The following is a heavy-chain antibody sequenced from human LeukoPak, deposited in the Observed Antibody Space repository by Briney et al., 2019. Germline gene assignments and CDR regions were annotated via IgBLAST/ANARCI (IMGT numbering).Heavy chain of an antibody. V-gene: IGHV1-2*06. Sequence: ASVKVSCRASGYTFTGYYMHWVRQAPGQGLEWMGRINPNSGGTNYAQKFQGRVTITRDTSISTAYMELSRLRSDDTAVYYCASFGVAGTVYFDYWGQGTLVTVSS. J-gene: IGHJ4*02. CDR1: GYTFTGYY. CDR3: ASFGVAGTVYFDY. D-gene: IGHD6-19*01. CDR2: INPNSGGT.